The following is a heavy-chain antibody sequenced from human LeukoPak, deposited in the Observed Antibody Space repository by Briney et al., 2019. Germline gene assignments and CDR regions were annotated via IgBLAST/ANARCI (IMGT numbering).Heavy chain of an antibody. CDR1: GGSISTTNW. CDR3: ARGYNTVLPFFDY. J-gene: IGHJ4*02. D-gene: IGHD5-24*01. Sequence: SGTLSLTCAVSGGSISTTNWWSWVRQPPGKGLEWIGSIYHSGSTYYNPSLKSRVTISVDTSKNQFSLKLSSVTAADTAVYYCARGYNTVLPFFDYWGQGTLVTVSS. V-gene: IGHV4-4*02. CDR2: IYHSGST.